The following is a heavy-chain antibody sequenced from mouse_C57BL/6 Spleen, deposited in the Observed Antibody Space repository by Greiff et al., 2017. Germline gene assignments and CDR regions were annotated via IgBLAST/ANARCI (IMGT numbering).Heavy chain of an antibody. V-gene: IGHV1-62-2*01. D-gene: IGHD1-1*01. Sequence: VQLQQSGAELVKPGASVKLSCKASGYTFTEYTIHWVKQRSGQGLEWIGWFYPGSGSIKYNEKFKDKATLTADKSSSTVYMELSRLTSEDSAVYFCARHEEEASYYCSSYWYFDVWGTGTTVTVSS. CDR2: FYPGSGSI. CDR1: GYTFTEYT. CDR3: ARHEEEASYYCSSYWYFDV. J-gene: IGHJ1*03.